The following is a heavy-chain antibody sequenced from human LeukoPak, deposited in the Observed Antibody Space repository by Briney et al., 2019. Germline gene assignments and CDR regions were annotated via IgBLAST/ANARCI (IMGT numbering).Heavy chain of an antibody. V-gene: IGHV3-53*01. J-gene: IGHJ4*02. D-gene: IGHD4-17*01. CDR1: GLTVSSNC. CDR2: IYSGGNT. CDR3: ARDGREMWDYGYFDY. Sequence: GGSLRLSCAASGLTVSSNCMSWVRQAPGKGLEWVSFIYSGGNTYYADSVKGRFTISRDNSKNTVHLQMNSLRAEDTAMYYCARDGREMWDYGYFDYWGQGTLVTVSS.